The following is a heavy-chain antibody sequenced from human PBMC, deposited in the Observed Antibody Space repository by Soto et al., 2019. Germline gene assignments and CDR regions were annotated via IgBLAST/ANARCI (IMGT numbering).Heavy chain of an antibody. V-gene: IGHV1-18*01. Sequence: GASVKVSCKASGYTFTSYGISWVRQAPGQGLEWMGWISAYDGNTNYAQKLQGRVTMTTDTSTSTAYMELSSLRSEDTAVYYCATGGNNWNDVGPFDYWGQGTLVTVSS. CDR3: ATGGNNWNDVGPFDY. CDR1: GYTFTSYG. CDR2: ISAYDGNT. J-gene: IGHJ4*02. D-gene: IGHD1-20*01.